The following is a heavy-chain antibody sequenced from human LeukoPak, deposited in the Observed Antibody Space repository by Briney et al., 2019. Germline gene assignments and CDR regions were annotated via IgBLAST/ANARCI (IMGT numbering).Heavy chain of an antibody. CDR1: GGSISRAGYS. Sequence: PSETLSLTCTVSGGSISRAGYSWSWIRQPPGKGLEWIGYIYHSGSTYYNPSLKSRVTISVDRSKNQFSLKLSSVTAADTAVYYCARHGRHIVVVPAAYDYWGQGTLVTVSS. CDR3: ARHGRHIVVVPAAYDY. V-gene: IGHV4-30-2*01. CDR2: IYHSGST. J-gene: IGHJ4*02. D-gene: IGHD2-2*01.